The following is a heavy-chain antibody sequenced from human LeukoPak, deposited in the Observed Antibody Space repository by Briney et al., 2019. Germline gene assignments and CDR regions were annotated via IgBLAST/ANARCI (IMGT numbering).Heavy chain of an antibody. V-gene: IGHV3-11*06. D-gene: IGHD2-15*01. Sequence: GGSLRLSCAASGFTFRDYYMSWIRQAPGKGLEWVSSISSSSSYISYADSLKGRFTISRDNAKNSLYLQMNSLRAEDRAVYYCARESSSYYGMDGWGQGTTVTVSS. J-gene: IGHJ6*02. CDR1: GFTFRDYY. CDR2: ISSSSSYI. CDR3: ARESSSYYGMDG.